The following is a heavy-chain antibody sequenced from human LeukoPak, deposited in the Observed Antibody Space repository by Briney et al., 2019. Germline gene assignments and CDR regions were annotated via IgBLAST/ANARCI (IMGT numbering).Heavy chain of an antibody. V-gene: IGHV1-24*01. Sequence: GASVKVSCKVSGYTLTELSMHWVRQAPGKGLEWMGGFDPEDGETIYAQKFQGRVTMTRDTSTSTVYMELSSLRSEDTAVYYCARVPGIWLAQPKAYYMDVWGKGTTVTVSS. CDR3: ARVPGIWLAQPKAYYMDV. CDR1: GYTLTELS. CDR2: FDPEDGET. J-gene: IGHJ6*03. D-gene: IGHD1-14*01.